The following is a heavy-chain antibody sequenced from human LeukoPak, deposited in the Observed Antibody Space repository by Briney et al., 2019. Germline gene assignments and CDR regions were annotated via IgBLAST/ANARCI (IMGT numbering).Heavy chain of an antibody. J-gene: IGHJ1*01. Sequence: SETLSLTCAVYGGSFSGYYWSWIRQPPGKGLEWVGEINHSGSTNYNPSLKSRVTISVDTSKNQFSLKLSSVTAADTAVYYCARLKYYYDSSGYRAEYFQHWGQGTLVTVSS. V-gene: IGHV4-34*01. D-gene: IGHD3-22*01. CDR2: INHSGST. CDR1: GGSFSGYY. CDR3: ARLKYYYDSSGYRAEYFQH.